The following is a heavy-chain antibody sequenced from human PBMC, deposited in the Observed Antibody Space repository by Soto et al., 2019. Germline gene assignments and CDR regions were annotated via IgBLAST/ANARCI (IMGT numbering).Heavy chain of an antibody. D-gene: IGHD3-22*01. V-gene: IGHV4-31*03. J-gene: IGHJ4*02. Sequence: QVQLQESGPGLVKPSQSLSLTCTVSGDSISSGGHYWSWIRQHPGKGLEWIGNVYYTGTTFSNPSLKSRVAMSVDTSKNQVSLKVSSVTAADTAVYFCARFNVVGTNSYFDYWGPGTLVTVSS. CDR2: VYYTGTT. CDR1: GDSISSGGHY. CDR3: ARFNVVGTNSYFDY.